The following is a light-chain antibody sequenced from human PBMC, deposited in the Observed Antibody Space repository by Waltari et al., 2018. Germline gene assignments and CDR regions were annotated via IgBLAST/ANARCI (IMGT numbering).Light chain of an antibody. V-gene: IGLV2-14*03. J-gene: IGLJ2*01. Sequence: QSALTQPASVSGSPGQSTTTPCTGPSSDIGGYKYLSWYQQHPGKAPKFMIYDVSNRPSGVSNRFSGSKSGNTASLTISGLQAEDEADYYCTSYTSSSTLIFGGGTKLTVL. CDR1: SSDIGGYKY. CDR2: DVS. CDR3: TSYTSSSTLI.